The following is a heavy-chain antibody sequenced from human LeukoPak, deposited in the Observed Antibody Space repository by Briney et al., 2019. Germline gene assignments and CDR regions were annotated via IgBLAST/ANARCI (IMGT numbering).Heavy chain of an antibody. CDR2: ISDSGGST. V-gene: IGHV3-23*01. D-gene: IGHD2-8*02. CDR1: GFTFSNYA. J-gene: IGHJ3*02. CDR3: VKVYRSLGSFHI. Sequence: HPGGSLRLSCATSGFTFSNYAVTWVRQAPGKGLEWVSGISDSGGSTFYADSVKGRFTISRDNSKSTVYLQMNSLRAEDTAVYYCVKVYRSLGSFHIWGQGTMVTVSS.